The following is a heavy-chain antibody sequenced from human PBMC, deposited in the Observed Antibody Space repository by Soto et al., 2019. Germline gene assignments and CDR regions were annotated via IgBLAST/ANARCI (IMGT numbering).Heavy chain of an antibody. Sequence: ASVKVSCKASGFTFTSSAVQWVRQARGQRLEWIGWIVVGSGNTNYAQKFQERVTITRDISTSTAYMELSSLRSEDTAVYYCARSIVVVTALDYWGQGTLVTVSS. CDR1: GFTFTSSA. V-gene: IGHV1-58*01. D-gene: IGHD2-21*02. CDR3: ARSIVVVTALDY. J-gene: IGHJ4*02. CDR2: IVVGSGNT.